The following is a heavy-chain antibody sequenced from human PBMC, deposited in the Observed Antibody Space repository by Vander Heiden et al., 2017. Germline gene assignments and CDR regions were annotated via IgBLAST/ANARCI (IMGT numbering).Heavy chain of an antibody. CDR1: GYTFRNYW. CDR2: IDPSDSYT. Sequence: EVQLVPSGAEVKKPGESLKISCKGSGYTFRNYWINWVRQKPGKGLECLGRIDPSDSYTTYSPSFQGHVTISVDNSISTAYLQWGSLKASDSGMYFCARLSANYYGTDWHFDLWGRGTLVTVSS. J-gene: IGHJ2*01. D-gene: IGHD1-26*01. CDR3: ARLSANYYGTDWHFDL. V-gene: IGHV5-10-1*03.